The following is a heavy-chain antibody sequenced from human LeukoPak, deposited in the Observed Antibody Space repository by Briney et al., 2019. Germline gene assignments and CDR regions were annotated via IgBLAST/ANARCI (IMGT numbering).Heavy chain of an antibody. J-gene: IGHJ2*01. CDR1: GGSFSGYY. V-gene: IGHV4-34*01. CDR2: INHSGGT. CDR3: ARGRLRVAVAGTRYFDL. Sequence: SETLSLTCAVYGGSFSGYYWSWIRQPPGKGLEWIGEINHSGGTNYNPSLKSRVTISVDTSKNQFSLKLNSVTAADTAVYYCARGRLRVAVAGTRYFDLWGRGTLVTVSS. D-gene: IGHD6-19*01.